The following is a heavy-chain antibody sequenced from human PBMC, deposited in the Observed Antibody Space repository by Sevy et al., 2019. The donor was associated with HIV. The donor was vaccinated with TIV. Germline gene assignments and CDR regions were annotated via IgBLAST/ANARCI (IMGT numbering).Heavy chain of an antibody. D-gene: IGHD6-13*01. J-gene: IGHJ3*02. CDR1: GGSISSSSYY. CDR2: IYYSGST. CDR3: AIHVPALHRNPPYRSSRQEVRVAFDI. V-gene: IGHV4-39*01. Sequence: SETLSLTCTVSGGSISSSSYYWGWIRQPPGKGLEWIGSIYYSGSTYYNPSFKSRVTISVDTSKNQFSLKLSSVTAADTAVYYCAIHVPALHRNPPYRSSRQEVRVAFDIWGQGIMVTLS.